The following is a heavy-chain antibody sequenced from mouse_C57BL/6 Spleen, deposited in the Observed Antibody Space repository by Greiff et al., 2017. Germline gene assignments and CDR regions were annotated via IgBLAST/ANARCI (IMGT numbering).Heavy chain of an antibody. CDR3: FLYYDYG. J-gene: IGHJ3*01. CDR1: GYAFSSSW. D-gene: IGHD2-4*01. V-gene: IGHV1-82*01. Sequence: QVQLKQSGPELVKPGASVKISCKASGYAFSSSWMNWVKQRPGKGLEWIGRIYPGDGDTNYNGKFKGKATLTADKSSSTAYMQLRSLTSEDSAVYFCFLYYDYGWGQGTLVTVSA. CDR2: IYPGDGDT.